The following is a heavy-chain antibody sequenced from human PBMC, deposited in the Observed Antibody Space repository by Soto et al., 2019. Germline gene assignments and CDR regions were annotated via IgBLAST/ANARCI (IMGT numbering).Heavy chain of an antibody. CDR3: AGTYDSSGPNSGGYGFDI. CDR2: IYYIGSTT. J-gene: IGHJ3*02. V-gene: IGHV4-59*01. Sequence: SETLSLTCTVSGDSISSYYWSWIRQPPGKGLEWIAYIYYIGSTTNYNPSLKSRVTISVDTSKNQFSLKLSSVTAADTAVYYCAGTYDSSGPNSGGYGFDIWGQGTMVTVSS. D-gene: IGHD3-22*01. CDR1: GDSISSYY.